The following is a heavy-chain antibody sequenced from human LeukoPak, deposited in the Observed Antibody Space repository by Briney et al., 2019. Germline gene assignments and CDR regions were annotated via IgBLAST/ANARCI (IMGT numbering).Heavy chain of an antibody. CDR2: ISSSGGST. D-gene: IGHD6-13*01. CDR3: AITRIPAGT. J-gene: IGHJ4*02. Sequence: QPGASLRLSCEASGFTFSSYTMNWVRPAPGKGLEWVSGISSSGGSTYYADSVKGRFTISRDNSKNTLFLQMNSLRTEDTAVYFCAITRIPAGTWGQGTLVTVSP. V-gene: IGHV3-23*01. CDR1: GFTFSSYT.